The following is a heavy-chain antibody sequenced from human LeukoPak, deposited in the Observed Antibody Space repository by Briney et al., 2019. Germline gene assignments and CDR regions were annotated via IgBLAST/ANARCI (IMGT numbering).Heavy chain of an antibody. CDR1: GYTFTSYA. CDR3: ARDYSWGAFDM. J-gene: IGHJ3*02. V-gene: IGHV7-4-1*02. CDR2: INTNTGNP. Sequence: GASVKVSCKASGYTFTSYAMNWVRQAPGQGLEWMGWINTNTGNPTYAQGFTGRFVFSLDTSVSTSYLQINNLKIEDTAVYYCARDYSWGAFDMWGQRTMVTVSS. D-gene: IGHD5-18*01.